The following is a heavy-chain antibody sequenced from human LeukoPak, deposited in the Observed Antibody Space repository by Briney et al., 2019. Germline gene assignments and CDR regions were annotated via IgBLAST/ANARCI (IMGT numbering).Heavy chain of an antibody. CDR2: IKQDGSEK. CDR3: ARDPSLLAYNWFDP. J-gene: IGHJ5*02. V-gene: IGHV3-7*01. CDR1: GFTFSSYW. Sequence: GGSLRLSCAASGFTFSSYWMSWVRQAPGKGLEWVANIKQDGSEKYYVDSVKGRFTISRDNAKNSLYLQMNSLRAEDTAVYYCARDPSLLAYNWFDPWGQGTLVTVSS.